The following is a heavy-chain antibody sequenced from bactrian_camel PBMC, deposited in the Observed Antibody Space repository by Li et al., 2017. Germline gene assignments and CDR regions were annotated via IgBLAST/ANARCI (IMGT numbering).Heavy chain of an antibody. CDR2: ILSDGTT. CDR3: YAKLEVGYSGPWCIETSDY. D-gene: IGHD3*01. CDR1: GYTFDDSD. J-gene: IGHJ4*01. Sequence: QLVESGGGSVQAGETLTLSCTASGYTFDDSDMGWYRQTPGKERVVVSTILSDGTTSYADSVKGRFTISQDNAKDTVYLQMNSLKPEDTAMYYCYAKLEVGYSGPWCIETSDYWGQGTQVTVS. V-gene: IGHV3S63*01.